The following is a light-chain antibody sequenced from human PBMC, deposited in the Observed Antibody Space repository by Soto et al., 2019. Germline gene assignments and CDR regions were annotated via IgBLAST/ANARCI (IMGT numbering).Light chain of an antibody. CDR1: QSVSSN. CDR2: GAS. V-gene: IGKV3-15*01. Sequence: EIVMTQSPATLSVSPGERATLSCRASQSVSSNLAWYQQKPGQAPRLLIYGASSRGTGIPARFSGSGSGTEFTLTISSLQSEDFAVYYCLQYNNWPFTFGPGTKVDIK. CDR3: LQYNNWPFT. J-gene: IGKJ3*01.